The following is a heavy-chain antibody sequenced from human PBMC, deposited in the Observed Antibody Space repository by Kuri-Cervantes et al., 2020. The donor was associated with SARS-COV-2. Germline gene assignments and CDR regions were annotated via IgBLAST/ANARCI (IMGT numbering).Heavy chain of an antibody. V-gene: IGHV3-48*01. CDR2: ISSSSSTI. Sequence: GESLKISCAASGFTFSSYSMNWVRQAPGKGLEWVSYISSSSSTICCADSVKGRFTISRDNAKNSLYLQMNSLRAEDTAVYYCARDRFTGYSSSWDAFDIWGQGTMVTVSS. J-gene: IGHJ3*02. D-gene: IGHD6-13*01. CDR1: GFTFSSYS. CDR3: ARDRFTGYSSSWDAFDI.